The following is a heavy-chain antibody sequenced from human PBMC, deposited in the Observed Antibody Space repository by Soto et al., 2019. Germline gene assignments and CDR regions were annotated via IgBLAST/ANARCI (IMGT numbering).Heavy chain of an antibody. CDR1: GYTFTSYA. V-gene: IGHV1-3*01. Sequence: ASVKVSCKASGYTFTSYAMHWVRQAPGQRLEWMGWINAGNGNTNYAQKFQGRVTITADESTSTAYMELSSLRSEDTAVYYCARNEGFWSGYYTDPNYGMDVWGQGTTVTVSS. CDR3: ARNEGFWSGYYTDPNYGMDV. D-gene: IGHD3-3*01. J-gene: IGHJ6*02. CDR2: INAGNGNT.